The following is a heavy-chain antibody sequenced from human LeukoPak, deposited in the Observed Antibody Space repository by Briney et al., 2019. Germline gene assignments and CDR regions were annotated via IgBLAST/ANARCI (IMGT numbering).Heavy chain of an antibody. CDR3: ARIRSSGWGPNFDY. CDR1: DGSISSSSYY. D-gene: IGHD6-19*01. V-gene: IGHV4-61*02. CDR2: IYTSGST. Sequence: PSETLSLTCTVSDGSISSSSYYWRWIRQPAGKGLEWIGRIYTSGSTNYNPSLKSRVTMSVDTSKNQFSLKLSSVTAADTAVYYCARIRSSGWGPNFDYWGQGTLVTVSS. J-gene: IGHJ4*02.